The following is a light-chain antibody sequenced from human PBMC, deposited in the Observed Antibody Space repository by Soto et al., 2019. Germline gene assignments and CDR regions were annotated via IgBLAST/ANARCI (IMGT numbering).Light chain of an antibody. CDR3: SSYTSSSTYV. CDR1: SSYVGGYNY. Sequence: QSVVTQPSSVSGSPGQSIAISCTGTSSYVGGYNYVSWYQQHPGKAPKLMIYDVSNRPSGVSNRFSGSKSGNTASLTISGLQAEDEADYYCSSYTSSSTYVFGTGTKVTVL. CDR2: DVS. V-gene: IGLV2-14*01. J-gene: IGLJ1*01.